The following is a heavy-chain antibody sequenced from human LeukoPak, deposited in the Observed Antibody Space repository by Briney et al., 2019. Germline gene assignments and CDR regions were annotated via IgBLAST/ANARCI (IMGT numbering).Heavy chain of an antibody. D-gene: IGHD3-9*01. Sequence: GRSLRLSCAASGFTFSSYAMHWVRQAPGKGLEWVAVISYDGSNKYYADSVKGRFTISRDNSKNTLYLQMNSLRAEDTAVYYCARDFDTGILYYFDYWGQGTLVTVSS. CDR1: GFTFSSYA. V-gene: IGHV3-30-3*01. CDR2: ISYDGSNK. J-gene: IGHJ4*02. CDR3: ARDFDTGILYYFDY.